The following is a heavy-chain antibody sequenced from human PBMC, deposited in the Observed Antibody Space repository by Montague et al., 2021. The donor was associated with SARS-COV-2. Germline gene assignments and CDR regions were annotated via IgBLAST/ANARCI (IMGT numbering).Heavy chain of an antibody. J-gene: IGHJ1*01. D-gene: IGHD1-1*01. Sequence: SETLSLTCTVSGGSITTDAYHWGWIRQSPGKGLEWIGTISYRDVTYYNPSLKTRVNISVDTSRTHFSLTLRSVTAADTAVYSWARHESTGTGRGFIDDWGQGTLVTVSS. CDR3: ARHESTGTGRGFIDD. CDR1: GGSITTDAYH. CDR2: ISYRDVT. V-gene: IGHV4-39*01.